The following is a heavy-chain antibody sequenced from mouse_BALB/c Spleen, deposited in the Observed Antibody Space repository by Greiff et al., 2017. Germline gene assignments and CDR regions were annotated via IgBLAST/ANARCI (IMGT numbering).Heavy chain of an antibody. CDR2: ILPGSGST. J-gene: IGHJ4*01. CDR3: ASHLRRDAYYAMDY. D-gene: IGHD1-1*01. Sequence: QVQLQQSGPELVKPGASVKISCKATGYTFSSYWIEWVKQRPGHGLEWIGEILPGSGSTNYNEKFKGKATFTADTSSNTAYMQLSSLTSEDSAVYYCASHLRRDAYYAMDYWGQGTSVTVSS. V-gene: IGHV1-9*01. CDR1: GYTFSSYW.